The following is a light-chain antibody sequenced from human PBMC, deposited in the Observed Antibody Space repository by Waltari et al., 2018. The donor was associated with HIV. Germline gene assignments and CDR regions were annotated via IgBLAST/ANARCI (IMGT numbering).Light chain of an antibody. Sequence: SYVLTQPPSVSVAPGQTARINCGGNNIGSKSVHWYQQKPGQAPVMVVYDDTDRPSGIPERFSGSNSGNTATLTISRVEAGDEADYYCQVWDNSNDVVVFGGGTKLTVL. V-gene: IGLV3-21*02. CDR3: QVWDNSNDVVV. CDR2: DDT. J-gene: IGLJ2*01. CDR1: NIGSKS.